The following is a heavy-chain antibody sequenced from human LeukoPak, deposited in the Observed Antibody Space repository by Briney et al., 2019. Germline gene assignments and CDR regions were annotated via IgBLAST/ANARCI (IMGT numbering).Heavy chain of an antibody. CDR2: IYPGDSDT. CDR1: GYSFTSYW. CDR3: ARWRRSTTVFSPLEGDY. V-gene: IGHV5-51*01. D-gene: IGHD4-17*01. J-gene: IGHJ4*02. Sequence: SGESLKISCKGSGYSFTSYWIGWARQMPGKGLEWMGIIYPGDSDTRYSPSFQGQVTISADKSISTAFLQWSSLKASDTAMYYCARWRRSTTVFSPLEGDYWGQGTLVTVSS.